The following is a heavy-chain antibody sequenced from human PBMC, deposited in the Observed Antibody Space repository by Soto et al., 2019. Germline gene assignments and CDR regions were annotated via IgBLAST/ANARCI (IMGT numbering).Heavy chain of an antibody. Sequence: QVQLVESGGGVVQPGRSLRLSCAASGFTFSSYGMHWVRQAPGKGLEWVAVIWYDGSNKYYADSVKGRFTISRDNSKNTLYLQMNSLRAEDTAVYYCARESTRNQMTYGMDVWGQGTTVTVSS. CDR1: GFTFSSYG. V-gene: IGHV3-33*01. D-gene: IGHD1-1*01. CDR2: IWYDGSNK. J-gene: IGHJ6*02. CDR3: ARESTRNQMTYGMDV.